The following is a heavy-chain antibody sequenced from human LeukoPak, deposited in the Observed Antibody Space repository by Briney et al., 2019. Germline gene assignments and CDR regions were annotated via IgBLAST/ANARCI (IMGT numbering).Heavy chain of an antibody. CDR1: GGSISSSSYY. CDR2: IYYSGST. D-gene: IGHD6-13*01. V-gene: IGHV4-39*01. J-gene: IGHJ4*02. Sequence: PSETLSLTCTVSGGSISSSSYYCGWIRQPPGKGLEWIGSIYYSGSTYYNPSLKSRVTISVDTSKNQFSLKLSSVTAADTAMYYCARLMWTAAGTSVDYWGQGTLVTVSS. CDR3: ARLMWTAAGTSVDY.